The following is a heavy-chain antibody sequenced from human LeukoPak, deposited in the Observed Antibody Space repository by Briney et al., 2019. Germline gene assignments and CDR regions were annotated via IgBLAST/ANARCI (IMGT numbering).Heavy chain of an antibody. Sequence: QAGGSLRLSCAASGFTFSRYSMNWVRQAPGKGLEWVANIKQDGSGKYYVDSVKGRFTISRDNAKNSLYLQMNSLRAEDTAVYYCARDSQYFWYSSSLRYWGQGTLVTVSS. J-gene: IGHJ4*02. CDR2: IKQDGSGK. V-gene: IGHV3-7*01. CDR3: ARDSQYFWYSSSLRY. D-gene: IGHD6-6*01. CDR1: GFTFSRYS.